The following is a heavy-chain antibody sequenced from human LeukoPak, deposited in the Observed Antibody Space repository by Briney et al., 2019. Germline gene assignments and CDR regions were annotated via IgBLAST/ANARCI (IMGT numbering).Heavy chain of an antibody. CDR2: IYYSGST. CDR3: GSSHSSSWYDF. D-gene: IGHD6-13*01. J-gene: IGHJ4*02. V-gene: IGHV4-39*07. Sequence: ASETLSLTCTVSGGSISSSSYYWGWIRQPPGKGLEWIGSIYYSGSTYYNPSLKSRVTISVDTSKNQFSLKLSSVTAADTAVYFCGSSHSSSWYDFWGQGTLVTVSS. CDR1: GGSISSSSYY.